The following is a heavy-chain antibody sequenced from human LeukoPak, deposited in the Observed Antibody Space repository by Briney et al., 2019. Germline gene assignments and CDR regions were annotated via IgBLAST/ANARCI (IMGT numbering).Heavy chain of an antibody. CDR1: GFTFSDHY. J-gene: IGHJ3*02. CDR2: TRNKANSYTT. D-gene: IGHD3-22*01. CDR3: ARVFHYDSSGYYYEHAFDI. Sequence: PGGSLRLSCAASGFTFSDHYMDWVRQAPGKGLEWVGRTRNKANSYTTEYAASVKGRFTISRDDSKNSLYLQMNSLKTEDTAVYYCARVFHYDSSGYYYEHAFDIWGQGTMVTISS. V-gene: IGHV3-72*01.